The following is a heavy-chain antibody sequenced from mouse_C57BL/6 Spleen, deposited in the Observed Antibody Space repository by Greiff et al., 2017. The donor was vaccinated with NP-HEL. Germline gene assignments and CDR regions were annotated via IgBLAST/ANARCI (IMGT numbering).Heavy chain of an antibody. J-gene: IGHJ3*01. D-gene: IGHD2-2*01. CDR3: ARHEQRDGYDPWFAY. CDR1: GYTFTEYT. V-gene: IGHV1-62-2*01. CDR2: VYPGSGSI. Sequence: VQLQQSGAELVKPGASVKLSCKASGYTFTEYTIHWVKQRAGQGLEWIGWVYPGSGSIKYNEKFKDKAKWTADKSSSTVYMELMRLTSEDSAVYFCARHEQRDGYDPWFAYWGQGTLVTVSA.